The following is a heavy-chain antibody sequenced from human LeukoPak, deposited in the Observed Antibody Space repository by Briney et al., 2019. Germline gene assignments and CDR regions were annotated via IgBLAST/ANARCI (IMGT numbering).Heavy chain of an antibody. J-gene: IGHJ6*04. CDR2: IIPIFGTA. D-gene: IGHD2-2*01. CDR1: GGTFSSYA. Sequence: GASVKVSCKASGGTFSSYAISWVRQAPGQGLEWMGGIIPIFGTANYAQKFQGRVTITADESTSTAYMELSSLRSEDTAVYYCARDCSSTSCQMGDSGYDLYYYYGMDVWGKGTTVTVSS. V-gene: IGHV1-69*13. CDR3: ARDCSSTSCQMGDSGYDLYYYYGMDV.